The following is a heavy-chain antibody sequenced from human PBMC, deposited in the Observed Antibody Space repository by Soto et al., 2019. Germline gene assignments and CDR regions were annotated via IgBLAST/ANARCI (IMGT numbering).Heavy chain of an antibody. J-gene: IGHJ5*02. CDR3: ARLQVGWFDP. CDR1: GGSISSYY. V-gene: IGHV4-59*08. CDR2: IYYSGST. Sequence: NPSETLSLTCTVSGGSISSYYWSWIRHPPGKGLEWIGYIYYSGSTNYNPSLKSRVTISVDTSKNQFSLKLSSVTAADTAVYYCARLQVGWFDPWGQGTLVTVS.